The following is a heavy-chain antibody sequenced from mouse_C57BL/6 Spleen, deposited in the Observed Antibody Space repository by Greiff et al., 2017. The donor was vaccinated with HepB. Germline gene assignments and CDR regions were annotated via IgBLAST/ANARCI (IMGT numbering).Heavy chain of an antibody. Sequence: QVQLQQPGPELVKPGASVKLSCKASGYTFTSSWMHWVKQRPGQGLEWIGNINPSNGGTNYNEKFKSKATLTVDKYSITAYMQLSSLTAEDSAVYYGAREYYESLAYWGQGTLVTGSA. D-gene: IGHD2-4*01. CDR3: AREYYESLAY. J-gene: IGHJ3*01. CDR1: GYTFTSSW. CDR2: INPSNGGT. V-gene: IGHV1-53*01.